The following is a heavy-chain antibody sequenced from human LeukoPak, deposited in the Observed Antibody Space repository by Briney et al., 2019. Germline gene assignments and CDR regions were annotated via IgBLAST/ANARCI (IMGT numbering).Heavy chain of an antibody. V-gene: IGHV3-48*01. CDR3: ARDGGYYSNY. Sequence: HPGGSLRLSCVASGFTFSSYSMNWVRQAPGKGLEWVSFISSSSSTIYYADSVKGRFTISRDDAKNSLFLQMGSLRAEDTAVYYCARDGGYYSNYWGQGTLVTASS. D-gene: IGHD3-22*01. CDR2: ISSSSSTI. CDR1: GFTFSSYS. J-gene: IGHJ4*02.